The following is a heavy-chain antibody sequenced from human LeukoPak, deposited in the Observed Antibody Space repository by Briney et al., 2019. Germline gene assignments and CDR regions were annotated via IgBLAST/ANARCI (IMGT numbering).Heavy chain of an antibody. J-gene: IGHJ6*02. CDR2: IYTSGST. Sequence: SETLSLTCTVSGGSISSYYWSWIRQPAGKGLEWIGRIYTSGSTNYNPSLKSRVTISVDRSKNQFSLKLSSVTAADTAVYYCASWGPYYYYGMDVWGQGTTVTVSS. V-gene: IGHV4-4*07. CDR1: GGSISSYY. CDR3: ASWGPYYYYGMDV. D-gene: IGHD7-27*01.